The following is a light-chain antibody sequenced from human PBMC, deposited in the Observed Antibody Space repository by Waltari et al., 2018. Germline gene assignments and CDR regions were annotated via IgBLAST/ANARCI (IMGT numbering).Light chain of an antibody. CDR2: AAS. J-gene: IGKJ4*01. CDR3: LQDYIFPLT. CDR1: EDIRND. V-gene: IGKV1-6*01. Sequence: AIQMTQSPSSLSASVGDRVTITCRASEDIRNDLGWYQQKPGKAPRLLIFAASTLQSGVPSRLSGSGSGTELTLTISSLQPEDFATYFCLQDYIFPLTFGGGTTVEI.